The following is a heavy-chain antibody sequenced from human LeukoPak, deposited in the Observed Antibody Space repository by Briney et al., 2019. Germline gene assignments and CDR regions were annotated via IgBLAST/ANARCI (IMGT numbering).Heavy chain of an antibody. V-gene: IGHV3-7*03. CDR1: GFTFSSYW. Sequence: GGSLRLSCAASGFTFSSYWMSWVRQAPGKGLEWVANIKQDGSEKYYVDSVKGRFTISRDNAKNSLYLQMNSLRAEDTAVYYCARDQTTVVTLYYYGMDVWGQGTTVTVSS. CDR3: ARDQTTVVTLYYYGMDV. CDR2: IKQDGSEK. D-gene: IGHD4-23*01. J-gene: IGHJ6*02.